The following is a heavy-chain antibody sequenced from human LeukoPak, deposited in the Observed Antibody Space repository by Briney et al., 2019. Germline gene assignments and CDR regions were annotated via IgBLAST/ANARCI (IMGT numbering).Heavy chain of an antibody. V-gene: IGHV4-30-2*01. J-gene: IGHJ4*02. D-gene: IGHD3-10*01. CDR1: GGSISSGGYY. Sequence: SETLSLTCTVSGGSISSGGYYWSWIRQPPGKGLEWIGYIYHSGSTYYNPSLKSRVTISVDRSKNQLSLKLSSVTAADTAVYYCARDTSLGLGSWGQGTLVTVSS. CDR2: IYHSGST. CDR3: ARDTSLGLGS.